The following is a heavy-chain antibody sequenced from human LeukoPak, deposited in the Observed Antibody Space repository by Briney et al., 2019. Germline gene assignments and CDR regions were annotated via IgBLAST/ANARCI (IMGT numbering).Heavy chain of an antibody. Sequence: SETLSLTCTVSGGSISSSSYYWGWIRQPPGTGLEWIGYIYYSGSTNYNPSLKSRVTISVDTSKNQFSLKLSSVTAADTAVYYCARAGPKVYYMDVWGKGTTVTVSS. V-gene: IGHV4-61*05. J-gene: IGHJ6*03. CDR2: IYYSGST. CDR3: ARAGPKVYYMDV. CDR1: GGSISSSSYY.